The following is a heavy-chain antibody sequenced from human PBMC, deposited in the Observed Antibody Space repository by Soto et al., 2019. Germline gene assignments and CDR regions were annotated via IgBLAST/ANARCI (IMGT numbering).Heavy chain of an antibody. V-gene: IGHV3-23*01. CDR3: AKRYSSSVGYYFDY. J-gene: IGHJ4*02. Sequence: GGSLRLSCAASGFTFSSYATSWVRQAPGKGLEWVSAISGSGGSTYYADSVKGRFTISRDNSKNTLYLQMNSLRAEDTAVYYCAKRYSSSVGYYFDYWGQGTLVTVSS. D-gene: IGHD6-6*01. CDR2: ISGSGGST. CDR1: GFTFSSYA.